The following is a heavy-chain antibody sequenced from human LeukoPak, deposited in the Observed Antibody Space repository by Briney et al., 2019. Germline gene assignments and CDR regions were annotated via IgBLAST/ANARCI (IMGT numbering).Heavy chain of an antibody. CDR3: ARDRTDYDILTGYRTNYGMDV. CDR1: GFTFSSYG. Sequence: GRSLRLSCAASGFTFSSYGIHWVRQVPGKGLEWEAPIWYDGSYKYYADSVKGRFTISRDNSKNTLYLQMNSLRAEDMAVYYCARDRTDYDILTGYRTNYGMDVWGQGTTVTVSS. D-gene: IGHD3-9*01. V-gene: IGHV3-33*01. J-gene: IGHJ6*02. CDR2: IWYDGSYK.